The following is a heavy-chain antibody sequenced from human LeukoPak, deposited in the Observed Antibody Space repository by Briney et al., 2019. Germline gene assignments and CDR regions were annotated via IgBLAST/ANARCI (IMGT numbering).Heavy chain of an antibody. D-gene: IGHD3-3*01. CDR3: ARLITIFGVAVDV. CDR2: INHSGST. J-gene: IGHJ6*02. V-gene: IGHV4-39*07. Sequence: SETLSLTCTVSGGSISSGGYYWSWIRQPPGKGLEWIGEINHSGSTNYNPSLKSRVTISVDTSKNQFSLKLSSVTAADTAVYYCARLITIFGVAVDVWGQGTTVTVSS. CDR1: GGSISSGGYY.